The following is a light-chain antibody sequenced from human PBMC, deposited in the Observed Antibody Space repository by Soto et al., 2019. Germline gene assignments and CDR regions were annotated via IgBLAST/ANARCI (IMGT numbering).Light chain of an antibody. J-gene: IGKJ3*01. CDR2: GAS. CDR3: QQYTDWPLIT. V-gene: IGKV3-15*01. Sequence: VMTQSPPTLSVSPGERATLSCRASQSVSTDLAWYQQKPGQAPRLLIYGASTRATDVPARFSGGGSGTEFTLTISSLHSEDVAIYYCQQYTDWPLITFGPGTKVDIK. CDR1: QSVSTD.